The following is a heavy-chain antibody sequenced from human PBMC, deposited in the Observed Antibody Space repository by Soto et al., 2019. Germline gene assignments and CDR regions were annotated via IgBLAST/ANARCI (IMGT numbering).Heavy chain of an antibody. V-gene: IGHV1-18*01. CDR3: ARQPGVVGTADLYGMDV. CDR1: GYTLTNFG. J-gene: IGHJ6*02. Sequence: QVHLVQSGAEVKKPGASVNVSCKASGYTLTNFGLNWVRQAPGQGLEWMAWISPYNGKTDYAQKVQGRVTVTTDTSTATAYMEMSSLTSDDTAVYYCARQPGVVGTADLYGMDVWGQGTTVTVSS. D-gene: IGHD2-21*02. CDR2: ISPYNGKT.